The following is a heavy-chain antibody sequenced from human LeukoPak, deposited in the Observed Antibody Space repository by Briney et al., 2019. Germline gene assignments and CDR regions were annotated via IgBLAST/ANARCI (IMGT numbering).Heavy chain of an antibody. V-gene: IGHV4-59*08. CDR2: IYYSGST. D-gene: IGHD2-21*02. CDR1: RGSISPYY. J-gene: IGHJ4*02. CDR3: ARHYHCGGDCYSGRIDY. Sequence: SETLSLTCTVSRGSISPYYWSWIRQPPGKGLEWIGYIYYSGSTNYNFSLKSRVTISVDTSKNQSSLKLSSVTAADTAVYYCARHYHCGGDCYSGRIDYWGQGTLVSVS.